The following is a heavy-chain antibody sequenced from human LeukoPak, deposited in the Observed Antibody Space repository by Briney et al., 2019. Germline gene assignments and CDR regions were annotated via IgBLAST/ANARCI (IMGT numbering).Heavy chain of an antibody. V-gene: IGHV1-2*02. Sequence: SVKVSCKASGYTFTSYAMHWVRQAPGQGREWMGWITPSGGTTYPQKFQGRVAITMDTSITTAYIDLSRLTSDDTAVYYCARDRYGDGFAQFDYWGQGALVTVSP. CDR2: ITPSGGT. D-gene: IGHD5-24*01. CDR3: ARDRYGDGFAQFDY. J-gene: IGHJ4*02. CDR1: GYTFTSYA.